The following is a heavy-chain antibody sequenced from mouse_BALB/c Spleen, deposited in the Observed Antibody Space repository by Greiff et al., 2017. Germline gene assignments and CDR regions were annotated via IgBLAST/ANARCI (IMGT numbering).Heavy chain of an antibody. D-gene: IGHD2-3*01. CDR1: GFTFSSYG. CDR3: ARENDDYLPLAY. Sequence: EVKVVESGGGLVQPGGSLKLSCAASGFTFSSYGMSWVRQTPDKRLELVATINSNGGSTYYPDSVKGRFTISRDNAKNTLYLQMSSLKSEDTAMYNCARENDDYLPLAYWGQGTLVTVSA. CDR2: INSNGGST. J-gene: IGHJ3*01. V-gene: IGHV5-6-3*01.